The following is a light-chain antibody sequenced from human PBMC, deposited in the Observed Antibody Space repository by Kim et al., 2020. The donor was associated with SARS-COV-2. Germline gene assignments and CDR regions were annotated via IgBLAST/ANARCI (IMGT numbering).Light chain of an antibody. V-gene: IGLV3-21*04. Sequence: SYELTQPPSVSVAPGKTATITCGGDNIGSRSVHWYHHKPGQAPVLVIYYESDRPSGIPERFSGSNSGNTATLTISRVEAGDEADYYCQVWDASAYHPIFG. CDR2: YES. J-gene: IGLJ2*01. CDR1: NIGSRS. CDR3: QVWDASAYHPI.